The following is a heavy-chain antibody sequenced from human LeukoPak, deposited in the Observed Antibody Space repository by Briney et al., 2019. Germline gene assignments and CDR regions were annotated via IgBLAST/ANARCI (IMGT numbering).Heavy chain of an antibody. Sequence: GGSLRLSCAASGFTFSSYAMHWVRQAPGKGLEWVAVISYDGSNKYYADSVKGRFTISRDNSKNTLYLQMNSLRAEDTAVYYCAKDLGGTTPFLVSFDIWGQGTMVTVSS. V-gene: IGHV3-30*07. D-gene: IGHD1-1*01. CDR3: AKDLGGTTPFLVSFDI. J-gene: IGHJ3*02. CDR2: ISYDGSNK. CDR1: GFTFSSYA.